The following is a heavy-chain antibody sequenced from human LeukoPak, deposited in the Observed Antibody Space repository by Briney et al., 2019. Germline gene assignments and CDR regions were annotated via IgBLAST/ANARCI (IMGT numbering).Heavy chain of an antibody. CDR2: INPNSGGT. J-gene: IGHJ4*02. V-gene: IGHV1-2*02. Sequence: GASVKVSCKASGYTFTGYYMHWVRQAPGQGLEWMGWINPNSGGTNYAQKFQGRVTMTRDTSISTAYMELSRLRSDDTAVYYCARDPLYPGCSGSYYNSYWGQGTLVTVSS. D-gene: IGHD3-10*02. CDR3: ARDPLYPGCSGSYYNSY. CDR1: GYTFTGYY.